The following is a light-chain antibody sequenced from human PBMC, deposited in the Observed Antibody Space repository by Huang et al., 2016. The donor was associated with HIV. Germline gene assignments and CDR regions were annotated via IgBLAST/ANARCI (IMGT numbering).Light chain of an antibody. V-gene: IGKV1-6*01. CDR1: QGITDA. CDR2: GAS. Sequence: AIQMTQSPSSLSASVGDRVTITCRASQGITDALAWYQQKPGKAPKLLISGASTLRGGVPSRFSGSGSGTDFTLTISSLQPEDYATYYCLQDHNYPRTFGQGTKVEI. J-gene: IGKJ1*01. CDR3: LQDHNYPRT.